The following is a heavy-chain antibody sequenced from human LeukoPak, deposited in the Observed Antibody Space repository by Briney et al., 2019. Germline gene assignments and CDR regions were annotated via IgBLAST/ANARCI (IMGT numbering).Heavy chain of an antibody. Sequence: PSETLSLTCAVYGGSFSGYYWSWIRQPPGKGLEWIGEINHSGSTNYNPSLKSRVTISVDTSKNQFSLKLSSVTAADTAVYYCARGPDCSSTSCYSSLYYYGMDVWGQGTTVTVSS. D-gene: IGHD2-2*01. J-gene: IGHJ6*02. CDR3: ARGPDCSSTSCYSSLYYYGMDV. V-gene: IGHV4-34*01. CDR1: GGSFSGYY. CDR2: INHSGST.